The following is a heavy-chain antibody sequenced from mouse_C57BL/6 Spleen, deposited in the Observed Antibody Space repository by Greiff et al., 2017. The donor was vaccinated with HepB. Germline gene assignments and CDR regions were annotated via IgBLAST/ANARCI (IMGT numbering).Heavy chain of an antibody. J-gene: IGHJ2*01. CDR3: ARRSSGYFDY. Sequence: QVQLQQPGAELVKPGASVKLSCKASGYNFTSYWMQWVKQRPGQGLEWIGEIDPSDSYTNYNQKFKGKATLTVDTSSSTAYMQLSSLTSEDSAVYYCARRSSGYFDYWGQGTTLTVSS. CDR1: GYNFTSYW. V-gene: IGHV1-50*01. D-gene: IGHD3-2*02. CDR2: IDPSDSYT.